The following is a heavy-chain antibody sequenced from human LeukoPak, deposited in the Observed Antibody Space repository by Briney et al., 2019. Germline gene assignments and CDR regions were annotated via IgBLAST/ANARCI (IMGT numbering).Heavy chain of an antibody. CDR1: GGSISSSSYC. CDR3: ARDRSTSSGSYYHLFDY. J-gene: IGHJ4*02. V-gene: IGHV4-39*07. Sequence: SETLSLTCTVSGGSISSSSYCWGWIRQPPGKGLEWIGRIYTSGSTNYNPSLKSRVTMSVDTSKNQFSLKLSSVTAADTAVYYCARDRSTSSGSYYHLFDYWGQGTLVTVSS. CDR2: IYTSGST. D-gene: IGHD3-10*01.